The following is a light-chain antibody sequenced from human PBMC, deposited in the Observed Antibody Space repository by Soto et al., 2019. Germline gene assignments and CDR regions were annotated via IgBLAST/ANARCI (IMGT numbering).Light chain of an antibody. CDR1: SSNIGAGYD. CDR3: QSYDSSLNGHVV. J-gene: IGLJ2*01. CDR2: ANN. Sequence: QSVLTQPPSVSGAPGQKVTISCTGNSSNIGAGYDVHWYQQVPGAAPKILIYANNNRPSGVPDRFSGSKSGATASVAITGLQAEDEADDYCQSYDSSLNGHVVFGGGTQLTVL. V-gene: IGLV1-40*01.